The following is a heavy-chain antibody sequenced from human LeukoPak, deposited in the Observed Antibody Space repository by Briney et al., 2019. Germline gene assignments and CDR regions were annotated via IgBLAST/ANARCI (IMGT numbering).Heavy chain of an antibody. D-gene: IGHD6-13*01. CDR3: ARERLAATGTGWFEP. CDR2: ISDDGSSK. Sequence: GRSLRLSCAASGFTLSSYAIHWVRQAPGKGLEWVAVISDDGSSKYYADSVKGRFTISRDNSKNTLYLQMNSLRAEDTAVYFCARERLAATGTGWFEPWGQGTLVTVSS. J-gene: IGHJ5*02. CDR1: GFTLSSYA. V-gene: IGHV3-30*04.